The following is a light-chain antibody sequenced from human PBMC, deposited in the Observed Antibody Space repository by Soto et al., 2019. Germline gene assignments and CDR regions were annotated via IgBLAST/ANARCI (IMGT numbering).Light chain of an antibody. V-gene: IGKV3-20*01. CDR3: QQYGSSSYT. CDR2: AAS. Sequence: EIVLTQSPGTLSLSPGERATLSCRASQSISSSYLAWYQQKPGQAPRLLIYAASSRANGIPDRFSGSGSGTEFTLTISRLEPEDFAVYYCQQYGSSSYTFGQGTQLEIK. J-gene: IGKJ2*01. CDR1: QSISSSY.